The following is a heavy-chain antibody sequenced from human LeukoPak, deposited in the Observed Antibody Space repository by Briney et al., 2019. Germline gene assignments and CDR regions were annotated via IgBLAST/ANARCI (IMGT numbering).Heavy chain of an antibody. Sequence: GGSLRLSCAASGFTFSSYSMNWVRQAPGKGLEWVSSISSCSSYIYYADSVKGRFTISRDNAKNSLYLQMNSLRAEDTAVYYCARDQVADRFDYWGQGTLVTVSS. CDR1: GFTFSSYS. CDR3: ARDQVADRFDY. V-gene: IGHV3-21*01. CDR2: ISSCSSYI. D-gene: IGHD6-19*01. J-gene: IGHJ4*02.